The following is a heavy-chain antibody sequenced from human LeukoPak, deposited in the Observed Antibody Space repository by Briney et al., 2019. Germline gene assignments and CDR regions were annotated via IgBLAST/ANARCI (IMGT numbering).Heavy chain of an antibody. CDR3: ARGAGIVGSTTPFDY. V-gene: IGHV3-74*03. CDR1: GFTFSNYW. Sequence: GGSLSLSCAASGFTFSNYWMHWVRQTLGKGLVWVSRINTDGSTTYEDSVKGRFTISRDNAKNTLYLQMDSLRADDTAVYYCARGAGIVGSTTPFDYWGQGALVTVSS. CDR2: INTDGST. J-gene: IGHJ4*02. D-gene: IGHD3-10*01.